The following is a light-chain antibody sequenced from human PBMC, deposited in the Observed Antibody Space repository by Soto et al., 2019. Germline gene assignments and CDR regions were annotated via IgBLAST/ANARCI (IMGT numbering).Light chain of an antibody. Sequence: EIVLTQSPATLSFSPGERATLSCRASQNTSNYLIWYQQKPGQAPRLLIYGASTRATGIPARFSGSGSGTEFTLTISRLEPEDFAVYYCQQYGISPRTFGQGTKVDI. CDR3: QQYGISPRT. V-gene: IGKV3-20*01. CDR1: QNTSNY. CDR2: GAS. J-gene: IGKJ1*01.